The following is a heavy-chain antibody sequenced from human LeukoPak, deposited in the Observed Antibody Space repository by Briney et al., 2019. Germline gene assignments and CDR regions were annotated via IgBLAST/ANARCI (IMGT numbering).Heavy chain of an antibody. CDR2: ISSSSSYI. D-gene: IGHD6-19*01. J-gene: IGHJ5*02. Sequence: PGGSLRLSCAASGFTFSSYSMNWVRQAPGKGLEWVSSISSSSSYIYYADSVKGRFTISRDNAKNSLYLQMNSLRAEDTAVYYCARRDERIAVAGTPFDPWGQGTLVTVSS. CDR3: ARRDERIAVAGTPFDP. CDR1: GFTFSSYS. V-gene: IGHV3-21*01.